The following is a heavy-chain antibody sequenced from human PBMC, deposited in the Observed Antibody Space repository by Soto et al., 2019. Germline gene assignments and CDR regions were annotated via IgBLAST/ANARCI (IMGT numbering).Heavy chain of an antibody. J-gene: IGHJ2*01. V-gene: IGHV3-9*01. Sequence: EVQLVESRGGLGQPGRSLRLSCAASGFTFDNYAMHWVRQVPGKGLEWVSGISWSSDSVGYSDSVKGRFTMSRDNAKNSLYLQMDNLRLEDTALYYCAKDFDYVSGFFDLWGRGTLVTVSS. CDR1: GFTFDNYA. CDR3: AKDFDYVSGFFDL. D-gene: IGHD3-10*02. CDR2: ISWSSDSV.